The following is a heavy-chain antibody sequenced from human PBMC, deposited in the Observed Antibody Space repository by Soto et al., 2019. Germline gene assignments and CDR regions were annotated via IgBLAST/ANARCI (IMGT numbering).Heavy chain of an antibody. Sequence: SETLSLTCSVSGGSISTVGHYWTWIRQPPGKGLEWIGSIYHTGSTYYSKSLRSRLTMSVDTSKSQFSLRLSSVTAAYTAVYYCASATGTLRSMNCDYWGQGSLVTVS. CDR2: IYHTGST. V-gene: IGHV4-31*03. J-gene: IGHJ4*02. CDR1: GGSISTVGHY. CDR3: ASATGTLRSMNCDY. D-gene: IGHD1-1*01.